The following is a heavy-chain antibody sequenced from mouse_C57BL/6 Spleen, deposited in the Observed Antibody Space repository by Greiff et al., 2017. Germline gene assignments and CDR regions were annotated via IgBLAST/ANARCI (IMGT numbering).Heavy chain of an antibody. V-gene: IGHV2-2*01. CDR2: IWSGGST. CDR3: ARVVYDGYYYFDY. J-gene: IGHJ2*01. D-gene: IGHD2-3*01. CDR1: GFSLTSYG. Sequence: VQLVESGPGLVQPSQSLSITCTVSGFSLTSYGVHWVRQSPGKGLEWLGVIWSGGSTDYNAAFISRLSISKDNSKSQVFFKMNSLQADDTAIYYCARVVYDGYYYFDYWGQGTTLTVSS.